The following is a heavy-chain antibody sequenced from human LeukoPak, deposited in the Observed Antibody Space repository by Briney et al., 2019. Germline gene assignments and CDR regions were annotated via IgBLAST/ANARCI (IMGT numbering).Heavy chain of an antibody. CDR1: GFTFSSYS. Sequence: GGSLRLSCAASGFTFSSYSMNWVRQAPGKGLECVSSIGSRNSYTYSADSVKGRLTISRDNAKISLYLQMNSLRAGYTAVYYCARGGLNFDAFDIWGQGTMVTVSS. V-gene: IGHV3-21*01. CDR3: ARGGLNFDAFDI. J-gene: IGHJ3*02. CDR2: IGSRNSYT. D-gene: IGHD1-7*01.